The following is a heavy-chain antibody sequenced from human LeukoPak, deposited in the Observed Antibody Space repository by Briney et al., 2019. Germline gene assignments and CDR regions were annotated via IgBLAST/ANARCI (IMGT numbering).Heavy chain of an antibody. CDR3: ARGVRSSGYYYVGPFDY. Sequence: ASVKVSCKASGYTFTGYYMHWVRQAPGQGLEWVGWINPNSGGTNYAQKFQGWVTMTRDTSISTAYMELSRLRSDDTAVYYCARGVRSSGYYYVGPFDYWGQGTLVTVSS. J-gene: IGHJ4*02. V-gene: IGHV1-2*04. CDR1: GYTFTGYY. D-gene: IGHD3-22*01. CDR2: INPNSGGT.